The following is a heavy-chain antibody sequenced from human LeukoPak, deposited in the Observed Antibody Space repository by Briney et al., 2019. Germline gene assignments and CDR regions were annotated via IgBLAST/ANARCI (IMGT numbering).Heavy chain of an antibody. Sequence: GGSLRLSCAASGFTFSSYEMNWVRQAPGKGLEWVSYISSRGTTIYYADSVKGRFTISRDNAKNSLYLQMNSLRDEDTAVYYCARAQTYYGSGSYLYWGQGTLVTVSS. V-gene: IGHV3-48*03. J-gene: IGHJ4*02. D-gene: IGHD3-10*01. CDR3: ARAQTYYGSGSYLY. CDR1: GFTFSSYE. CDR2: ISSRGTTI.